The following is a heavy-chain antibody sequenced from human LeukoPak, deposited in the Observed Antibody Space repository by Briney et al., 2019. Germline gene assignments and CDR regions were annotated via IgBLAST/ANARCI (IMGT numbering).Heavy chain of an antibody. V-gene: IGHV3-30*18. CDR2: ISYDGRNK. CDR3: AKDGVGGYFDY. J-gene: IGHJ4*02. CDR1: GFTFTNYD. D-gene: IGHD3-16*01. Sequence: GGSLRLSCAASGFTFTNYDIHWVRQAPGKGLEWVAIISYDGRNKYYADSVKGRFTISRDNSKNTLYLQMNSLRAEDTAVYYCAKDGVGGYFDYWGQGNLVAVSS.